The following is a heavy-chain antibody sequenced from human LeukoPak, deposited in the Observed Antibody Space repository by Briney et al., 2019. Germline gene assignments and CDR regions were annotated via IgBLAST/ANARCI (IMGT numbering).Heavy chain of an antibody. CDR1: GGSISSGSYY. CDR2: IYTSGST. Sequence: SETLSLTCTVSGGSISSGSYYWSWIRQPAGKGLEWIGRIYTSGSTNYNPSLKSRVTISVDTSKNQFSLKLSSVTAADTAVYYCARDGLQYRTRGGWFDPWGQGTLVTVSS. CDR3: ARDGLQYRTRGGWFDP. V-gene: IGHV4-61*02. D-gene: IGHD4-11*01. J-gene: IGHJ5*02.